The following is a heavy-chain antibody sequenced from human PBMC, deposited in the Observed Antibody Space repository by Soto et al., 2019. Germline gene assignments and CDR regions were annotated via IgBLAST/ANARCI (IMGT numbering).Heavy chain of an antibody. CDR2: ISSSSSTI. CDR1: GFTFSSYS. CDR3: ARLDRSEQQLAPPPDY. J-gene: IGHJ4*02. D-gene: IGHD6-13*01. Sequence: PGGSLRLSCAASGFTFSSYSMNWVRQAPGKGLEWVSYISSSSSTIYYADSVKGRFTISRDNAKNSLYLQMNSLRDEDTAVYYCARLDRSEQQLAPPPDYWGQGTLVTVSS. V-gene: IGHV3-48*02.